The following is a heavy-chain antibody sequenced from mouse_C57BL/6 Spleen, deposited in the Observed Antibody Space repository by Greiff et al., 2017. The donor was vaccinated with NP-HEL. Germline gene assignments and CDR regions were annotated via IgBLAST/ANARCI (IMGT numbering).Heavy chain of an antibody. Sequence: QVQLQQPGAELVMPGASVKLSCKASGYTFTSYWMPWVKQRPGQGLEWIGEIDSSDSYTNYNQKLKGKFTLSVDKASKTAYMQLSSLTYEDSAGYYCARRATAYAMDYWGQGTSVTVSS. CDR3: ARRATAYAMDY. D-gene: IGHD1-2*01. CDR2: IDSSDSYT. J-gene: IGHJ4*01. CDR1: GYTFTSYW. V-gene: IGHV1-69*01.